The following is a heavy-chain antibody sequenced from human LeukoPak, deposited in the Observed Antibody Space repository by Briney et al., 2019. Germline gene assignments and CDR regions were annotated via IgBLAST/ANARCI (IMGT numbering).Heavy chain of an antibody. V-gene: IGHV1-8*01. J-gene: IGHJ4*02. Sequence: ASVKVSCKASGYTFTSYDINWVRQATGQGLEWMGWMNPISGNTGYAQKFQGRVTMTRNTSISTAYMELSSLRSEDTAVYYCARVGTDYDILTGPEGGFDYWGQGTLVTVSS. CDR1: GYTFTSYD. CDR3: ARVGTDYDILTGPEGGFDY. D-gene: IGHD3-9*01. CDR2: MNPISGNT.